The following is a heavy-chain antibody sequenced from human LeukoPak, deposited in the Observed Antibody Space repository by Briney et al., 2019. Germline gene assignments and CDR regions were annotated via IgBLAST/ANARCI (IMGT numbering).Heavy chain of an antibody. J-gene: IGHJ4*02. CDR3: ARASYDFWSGFIFDY. V-gene: IGHV4-59*01. CDR2: IYYSGST. Sequence: SETLSLTCTVSGGSISSYYWSWIRQPPGKGLEWIGYIYYSGSTNYNPSLKSRVTISVDTSKNQFSLKLSSVTAADTAVYYCARASYDFWSGFIFDYWGQGTLVTVSS. CDR1: GGSISSYY. D-gene: IGHD3-3*01.